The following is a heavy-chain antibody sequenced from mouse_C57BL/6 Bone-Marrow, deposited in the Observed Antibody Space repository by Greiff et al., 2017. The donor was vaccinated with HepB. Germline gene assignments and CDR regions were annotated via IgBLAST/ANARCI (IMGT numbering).Heavy chain of an antibody. CDR2: IYPRSGNT. Sequence: VQLQESGAELARPGASVKLSCKASGYTFTSYGISWVKQRTGQGLEWIGEIYPRSGNTYYNEKFKGKATLTADKSSSTAYMELRSLTSEDSAVYFCARWGGYYYAMDYWGQGTSVTVSS. V-gene: IGHV1-81*01. D-gene: IGHD3-1*01. CDR3: ARWGGYYYAMDY. CDR1: GYTFTSYG. J-gene: IGHJ4*01.